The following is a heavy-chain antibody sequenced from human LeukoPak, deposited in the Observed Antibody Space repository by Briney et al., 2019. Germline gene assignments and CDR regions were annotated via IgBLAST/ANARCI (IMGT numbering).Heavy chain of an antibody. V-gene: IGHV1-69*05. CDR2: IIPIFGTA. CDR3: ARAGSYGLYFDY. J-gene: IGHJ4*02. Sequence: SVKVSCKASGGTFSSYAISWVRQAPGQGLEWMGGIIPIFGTANYAQKFQGRVTITTDESTSAAYMELSSLRSEDTAVYYCARAGSYGLYFDYWGQGTLVTVSS. D-gene: IGHD3-10*01. CDR1: GGTFSSYA.